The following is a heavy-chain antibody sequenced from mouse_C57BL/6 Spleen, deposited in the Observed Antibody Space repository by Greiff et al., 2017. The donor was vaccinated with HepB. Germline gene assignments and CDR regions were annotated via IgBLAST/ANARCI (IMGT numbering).Heavy chain of an antibody. D-gene: IGHD2-4*01. Sequence: VQLQQSGAELVRPGASVTLSCKASGYTFTDYEMHWVKQTPVHGLEWIGAIDPETGGTAYNQKFKGKAILTADKSSSTAYMELRSLTSEDSAVYYCTRRIYYDYLAWFAYWGQGTLVTVSA. V-gene: IGHV1-15*01. J-gene: IGHJ3*01. CDR3: TRRIYYDYLAWFAY. CDR1: GYTFTDYE. CDR2: IDPETGGT.